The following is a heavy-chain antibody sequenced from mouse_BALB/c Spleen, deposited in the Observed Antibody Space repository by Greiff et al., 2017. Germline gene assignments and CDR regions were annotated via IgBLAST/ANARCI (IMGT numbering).Heavy chain of an antibody. J-gene: IGHJ4*01. CDR3: ASYYYGSTQAVYYAMDY. V-gene: IGHV2-9*02. Sequence: QVQLQQSGPGLVAPSQSLSITCTVSGFSLTSYGVHWVRQPPGKGLEWLGVIWAGGSTNYNSALMSRLSISKDNSKSQVFLKMNSLQTDDTAMYYCASYYYGSTQAVYYAMDYWGQGTSVTVSS. CDR2: IWAGGST. D-gene: IGHD1-1*01. CDR1: GFSLTSYG.